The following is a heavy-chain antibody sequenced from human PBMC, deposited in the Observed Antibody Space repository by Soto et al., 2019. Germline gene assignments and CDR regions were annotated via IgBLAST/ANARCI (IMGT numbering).Heavy chain of an antibody. CDR2: IKPDGSEK. V-gene: IGHV3-7*01. CDR1: GFTFSNYW. CDR3: ARDHDFWSGYSYYFDY. D-gene: IGHD3-3*01. Sequence: EVQLVESGGGLVQPGGSLRLSCAASGFTFSNYWMSWVRQAPGKGLEWVASIKPDGSEKYYVDSVKGRFIISRGNAKNSLYLQMNSLSAEDTAVYYCARDHDFWSGYSYYFDYWGQGTLVTVSS. J-gene: IGHJ4*02.